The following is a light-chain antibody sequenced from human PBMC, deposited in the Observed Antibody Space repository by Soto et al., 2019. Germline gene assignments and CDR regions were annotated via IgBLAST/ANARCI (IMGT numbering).Light chain of an antibody. J-gene: IGKJ5*01. Sequence: EIVLTQSPGTLSLSPGERATLSCRASQSVSSSYLAWYQQKPGQAPRLLIYGASSRATGIPDRFSGSGSGTDFTLTITTLQPEDVAIYYCQQCHATPLTFGQGTRLEIK. CDR3: QQCHATPLT. V-gene: IGKV3-20*01. CDR1: QSVSSSY. CDR2: GAS.